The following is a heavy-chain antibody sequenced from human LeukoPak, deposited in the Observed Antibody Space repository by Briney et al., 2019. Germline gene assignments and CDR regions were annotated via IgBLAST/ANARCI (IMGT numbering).Heavy chain of an antibody. CDR3: ARDSYDSSGYYFPFDY. CDR1: GGSISSGGEY. V-gene: IGHV4-31*03. D-gene: IGHD3-22*01. J-gene: IGHJ4*02. CDR2: SCYSGST. Sequence: SQTLSLTCTVSGGSISSGGEYWSWIPQHPGEGLEWIGDSCYSGSTYYNPSLKSRVIITEDTSKNQFSQKLSSVTAADTAVYYCARDSYDSSGYYFPFDYWGQGTLVTVSS.